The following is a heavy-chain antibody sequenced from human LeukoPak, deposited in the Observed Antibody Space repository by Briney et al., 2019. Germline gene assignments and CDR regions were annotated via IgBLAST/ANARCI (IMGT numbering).Heavy chain of an antibody. CDR1: GGSVNSNGYY. J-gene: IGHJ5*02. V-gene: IGHV4-30-2*01. Sequence: SETLSLTCTVSGGSVNSNGYYWSFIRQPPGKGLEWIVYVHHSGDTYYNTSLKSRVTISVDNSKNQFSLRLYSVTAADTAVYFCARVAYGGNCDPWGQGTLVTVSS. D-gene: IGHD4-23*01. CDR3: ARVAYGGNCDP. CDR2: VHHSGDT.